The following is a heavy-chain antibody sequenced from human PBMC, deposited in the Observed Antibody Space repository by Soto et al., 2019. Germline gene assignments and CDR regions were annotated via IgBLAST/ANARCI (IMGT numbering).Heavy chain of an antibody. J-gene: IGHJ5*02. CDR1: GFSLSTHGVG. V-gene: IGHV2-5*02. CDR2: IYWDDDK. Sequence: QITLKESGPTLVEPTQTLTLTCTFSGFSLSTHGVGVGWVRQSPGKTLEWLAFIYWDDDKRYSPSLQGRLTIAQDTSKTHVVLTMTNVDPVDPATYFCAHRSPYSASWTAGWFEPWGQGTLVTVSS. D-gene: IGHD6-13*01. CDR3: AHRSPYSASWTAGWFEP.